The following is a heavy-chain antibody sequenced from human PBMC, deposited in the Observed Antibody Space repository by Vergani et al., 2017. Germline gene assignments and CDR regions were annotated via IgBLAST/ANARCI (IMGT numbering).Heavy chain of an antibody. V-gene: IGHV6-1*01. J-gene: IGHJ3*02. CDR3: ARDVEWLRAFDI. Sequence: QVQLQQSGPGLVKPSQTLSLTCAISGDSVSSNSAAWNWIRQTPSRGLEWLGRTYYRSTLYKDYAVPVKSRITSNPDTSKNQFSLQRNSVTPEDTAVYYCARDVEWLRAFDIWGQGTMVTVSS. CDR2: TYYRSTLYK. D-gene: IGHD5-24*01. CDR1: GDSVSSNSAA.